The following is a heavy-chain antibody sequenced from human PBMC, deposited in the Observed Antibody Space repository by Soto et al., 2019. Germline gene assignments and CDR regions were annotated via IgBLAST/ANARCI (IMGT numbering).Heavy chain of an antibody. CDR1: GFTFSAYA. Sequence: EVQLLESGGGLVEPGGSLRRSCAASGFTFSAYAMGWVRQAPGTGLEWVSTIHGGGGATHYADSVKGRFTISRDDSKNTLYAQMNSLRAEDTAVYYCAKFEGHPLEYWYLDFWGRGTLVTVSS. D-gene: IGHD1-1*01. V-gene: IGHV3-23*01. J-gene: IGHJ2*01. CDR3: AKFEGHPLEYWYLDF. CDR2: IHGGGGAT.